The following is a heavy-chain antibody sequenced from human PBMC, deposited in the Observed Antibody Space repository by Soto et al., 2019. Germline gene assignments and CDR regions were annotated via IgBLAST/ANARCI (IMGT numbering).Heavy chain of an antibody. CDR1: VGTFSSYG. Sequence: VQRVQSGAEVKKPGSSVKVSCKASVGTFSSYGINWVRQAPGQGLEWMGGIIPIFGTTYYAQRLQDRVTITADESTSTAYMELSSLRSEDTAVYYCAGGPKVVVVAATGSYCYYGMDVWGQGTTVTGSS. CDR3: AGGPKVVVVAATGSYCYYGMDV. J-gene: IGHJ6*02. CDR2: IIPIFGTT. V-gene: IGHV1-69*01. D-gene: IGHD2-15*01.